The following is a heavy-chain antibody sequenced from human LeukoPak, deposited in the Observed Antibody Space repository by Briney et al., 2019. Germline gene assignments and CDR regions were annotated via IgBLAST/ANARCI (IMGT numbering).Heavy chain of an antibody. V-gene: IGHV4-59*01. D-gene: IGHD3-3*01. CDR1: GGSISSYY. CDR3: ARVTYDFWSGYPTHLDY. Sequence: SETLSLTCTVSGGSISSYYWSWIRLPPGKGLEWIGYIYYSGSTNYNPSLKSRVTISVDTSKNQFSLKLSSVTAADTAVYYCARVTYDFWSGYPTHLDYWGQGTLVTVSS. CDR2: IYYSGST. J-gene: IGHJ4*02.